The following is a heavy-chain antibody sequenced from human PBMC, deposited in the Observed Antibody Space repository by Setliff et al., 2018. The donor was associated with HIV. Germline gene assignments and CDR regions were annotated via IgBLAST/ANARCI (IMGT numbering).Heavy chain of an antibody. CDR1: GGSISSSNW. CDR3: ARPSAANFFYSYAMDV. J-gene: IGHJ6*02. D-gene: IGHD6-13*01. Sequence: SETLSLTCAVSGGSISSSNWWSWVRQPPGKGLEWIGEIYHSGSTNYNPSLKSRVTISVDISKNQFSLKLNSVTPDHTAVYYCARPSAANFFYSYAMDVWGQGSTVTVSS. CDR2: IYHSGST. V-gene: IGHV4-4*02.